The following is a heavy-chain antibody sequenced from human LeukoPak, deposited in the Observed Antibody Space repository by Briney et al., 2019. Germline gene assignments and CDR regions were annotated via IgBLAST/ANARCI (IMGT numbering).Heavy chain of an antibody. V-gene: IGHV3-48*03. J-gene: IGHJ4*02. D-gene: IGHD6-19*01. CDR3: AKGSSGAYYLDY. Sequence: GGSLRLSCAASGFTLSSYEINWVRQAPGKGLEGVSYISSGGSAIYYADSVKGRFTISRDNAENSLYLQMNSLRAEDTAVYYCAKGSSGAYYLDYWGQGTLVTVSS. CDR2: ISSGGSAI. CDR1: GFTLSSYE.